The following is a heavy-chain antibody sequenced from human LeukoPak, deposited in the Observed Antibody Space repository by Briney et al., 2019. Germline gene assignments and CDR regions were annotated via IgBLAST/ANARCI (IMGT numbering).Heavy chain of an antibody. CDR2: IWHDGSNK. CDR1: GFTFSSYG. D-gene: IGHD2-2*01. J-gene: IGHJ5*02. CDR3: ARDGGYCSSTSCYLYNWFDP. V-gene: IGHV3-33*01. Sequence: GRSLRLSCAASGFTFSSYGMHWVRQAPGKGLEWVAVIWHDGSNKYYADSVKGRFTISRDNSKNTLYLQMNSLRAEDTAVYYCARDGGYCSSTSCYLYNWFDPWGQGTLVTVSS.